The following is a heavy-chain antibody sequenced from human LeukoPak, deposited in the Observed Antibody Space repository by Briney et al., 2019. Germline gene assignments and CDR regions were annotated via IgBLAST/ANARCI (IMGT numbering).Heavy chain of an antibody. D-gene: IGHD4-23*01. CDR2: IYYSGST. J-gene: IGHJ3*02. CDR3: ARSQTTVVTPGSFDI. Sequence: SETLSLTCTVSGGSISSSYYYWGWIRQPPGKGLEWIGSIYYSGSTYYNPSLKSRVTISVDTSKNQFSLKLRSVTAADTAVYYCARSQTTVVTPGSFDIWGQGTMVTVSS. V-gene: IGHV4-39*01. CDR1: GGSISSSYYY.